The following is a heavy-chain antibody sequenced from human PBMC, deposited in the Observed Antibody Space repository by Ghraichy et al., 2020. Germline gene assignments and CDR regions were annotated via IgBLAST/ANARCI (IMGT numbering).Heavy chain of an antibody. V-gene: IGHV4-39*01. CDR2: IYYSGST. Sequence: SETLSLTCTVSGGSISSSSYYWGWIRQPPGKGLEWIGSIYYSGSTYYNPSLKSRVTISVDTSKNQFSLKLSSVTAADTAVYYCARHITVGATGYYYMDVWGKGTTVTVSS. CDR1: GGSISSSSYY. D-gene: IGHD1-26*01. CDR3: ARHITVGATGYYYMDV. J-gene: IGHJ6*03.